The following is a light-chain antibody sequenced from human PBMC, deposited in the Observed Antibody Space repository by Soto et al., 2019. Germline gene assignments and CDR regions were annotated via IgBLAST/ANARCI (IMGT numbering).Light chain of an antibody. V-gene: IGLV2-23*01. CDR3: CSYAGSSTVV. CDR1: SSDVGSYNL. J-gene: IGLJ2*01. CDR2: EGS. Sequence: QSALTQPASVSGSPGQSITISCTGTSSDVGSYNLVSWYQQHPGKAPKLMIYEGSKRPSGVSNRFSGSKSGNTASLTISGLQVEDEVDYYCCSYAGSSTVVFGGGTQLTL.